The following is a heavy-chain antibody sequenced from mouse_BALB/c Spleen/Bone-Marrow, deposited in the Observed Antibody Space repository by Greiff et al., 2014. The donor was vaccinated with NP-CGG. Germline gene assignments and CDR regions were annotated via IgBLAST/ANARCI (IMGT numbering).Heavy chain of an antibody. Sequence: QVQLQRSGPELVKPGASVKMSCKASGYTFTDYVISWVKQRTGQGLEWIGEIYPGSGSTYYNEKFKGKATLTADKSSNTAYMQLSSLTSEDSAVYFCARERSDGYWYFDVWGAGTTVTVSS. J-gene: IGHJ1*01. V-gene: IGHV1-77*01. CDR3: ARERSDGYWYFDV. CDR1: GYTFTDYV. CDR2: IYPGSGST. D-gene: IGHD2-3*01.